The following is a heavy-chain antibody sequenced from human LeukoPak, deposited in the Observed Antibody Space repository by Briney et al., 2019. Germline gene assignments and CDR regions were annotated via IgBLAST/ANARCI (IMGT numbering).Heavy chain of an antibody. CDR1: GGTFSSYA. D-gene: IGHD2-2*01. J-gene: IGHJ1*01. CDR2: IIPIFGTA. Sequence: SVKVSCKASGGTFSSYAISWVRQAPGQGLEWMGGIIPIFGTANYAQKFQGRVTITADESTSTASMELSSLRSGDTAVYYCARDHCSSTSCYLYFQHWGQGTLVTVSS. CDR3: ARDHCSSTSCYLYFQH. V-gene: IGHV1-69*01.